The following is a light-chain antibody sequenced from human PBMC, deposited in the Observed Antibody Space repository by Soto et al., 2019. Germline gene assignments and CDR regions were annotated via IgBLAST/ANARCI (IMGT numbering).Light chain of an antibody. CDR1: QSLVYSDGNTY. V-gene: IGKV2-30*01. Sequence: DVVMTQSPLSLPVTLGQPASISCRSSQSLVYSDGNTYLTWFQQRPGQSPRRLIYNVSNRDSGVPDRFSGSGSGTDFTLKISRVEAEDVGVYYCMQGTHWPLTFGGGTKVEIK. CDR2: NVS. J-gene: IGKJ4*01. CDR3: MQGTHWPLT.